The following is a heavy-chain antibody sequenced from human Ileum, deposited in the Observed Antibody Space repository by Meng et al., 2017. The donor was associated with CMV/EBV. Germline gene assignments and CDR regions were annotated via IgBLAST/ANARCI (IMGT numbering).Heavy chain of an antibody. CDR3: AGSRPGGGACDY. D-gene: IGHD3-16*01. Sequence: QVELQESGPGPVKPSEALSLTCIVSGASIKNYNWNWVRQPAGQGLEWIGLIQVIGHTVYNPSLKSRVTVSLDASKSQFSLTLNSVTAADTATYYCAGSRPGGGACDYWGQGILVTVSS. V-gene: IGHV4-4*07. CDR1: GASIKNYN. CDR2: IQVIGHT. J-gene: IGHJ4*02.